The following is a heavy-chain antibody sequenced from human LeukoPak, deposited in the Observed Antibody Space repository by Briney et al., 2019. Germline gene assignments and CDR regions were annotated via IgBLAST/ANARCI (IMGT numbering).Heavy chain of an antibody. J-gene: IGHJ1*01. V-gene: IGHV1-3*01. D-gene: IGHD3-10*01. Sequence: ASVKVSCKASGDTFTSYAMHWVRQAPGQRLEWMGWINAGNGNTKYSQKFQGRVTITRDTSASIAYMELSSLRSEDTAVYYCARWGPLWFGEFHEYFQHWGQGTLVTVSS. CDR1: GDTFTSYA. CDR2: INAGNGNT. CDR3: ARWGPLWFGEFHEYFQH.